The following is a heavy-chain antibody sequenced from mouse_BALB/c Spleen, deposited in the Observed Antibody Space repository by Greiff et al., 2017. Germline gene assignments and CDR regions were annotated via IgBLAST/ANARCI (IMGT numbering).Heavy chain of an antibody. CDR1: GYTFTSYW. J-gene: IGHJ2*01. V-gene: IGHV1-87*01. CDR2: IYPGDGDT. D-gene: IGHD2-2*01. CDR3: ARRSYGYEGDY. Sequence: QVQLQQSGAELARPGASVKLSCKASGYTFTSYWMQWVKQRPGQGLEWIGAIYPGDGDTRYTQKFQGKATITADTSSNTAYLQLSSLTSEDTAVYYCARRSYGYEGDYWGQGTTLTVSS.